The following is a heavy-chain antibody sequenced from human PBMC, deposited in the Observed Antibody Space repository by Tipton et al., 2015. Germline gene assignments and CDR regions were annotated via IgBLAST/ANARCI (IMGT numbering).Heavy chain of an antibody. D-gene: IGHD3-22*01. CDR3: GRILDTPRDSSGYMFDY. Sequence: TLSLTCTVSGGSISSSNYYWGWIRQPPGKGLEYIGSIYYSGTTYYNPSLKSRITISVDTSKNQFSLKLSSVTAADTAVYYCGRILDTPRDSSGYMFDYWGQGTLVTVSS. CDR1: GGSISSSNYY. V-gene: IGHV4-39*01. CDR2: IYYSGTT. J-gene: IGHJ4*02.